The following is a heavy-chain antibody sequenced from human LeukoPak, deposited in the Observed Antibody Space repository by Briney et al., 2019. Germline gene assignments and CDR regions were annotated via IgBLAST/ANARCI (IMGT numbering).Heavy chain of an antibody. Sequence: SQTLSLTCTVSGGSISSGGYYWSWIRQHPGKGLEWIGYIYYSGSTNYNPSLKSRVTISVDTSKNQFSLKLSSVTAADTAVYYCARGCSSTSCYNWFDPWGQGTLVTVSS. J-gene: IGHJ5*02. V-gene: IGHV4-61*08. CDR3: ARGCSSTSCYNWFDP. CDR1: GGSISSGGYY. CDR2: IYYSGST. D-gene: IGHD2-2*01.